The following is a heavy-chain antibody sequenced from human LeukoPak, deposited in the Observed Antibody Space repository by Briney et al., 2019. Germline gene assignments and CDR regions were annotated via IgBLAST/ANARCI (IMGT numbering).Heavy chain of an antibody. CDR1: GGTFSSYA. Sequence: GASVKVSCKASGGTFSSYAISWVRQAPGQGLEWMGGIIPIFGTANYAQKFQGRVTITADESTSTAYMELSSLRSEDTAVYYCARTYYYDSSGYYYGQWAFDIWGQGTMVTVSS. CDR2: IIPIFGTA. CDR3: ARTYYYDSSGYYYGQWAFDI. J-gene: IGHJ3*02. V-gene: IGHV1-69*13. D-gene: IGHD3-22*01.